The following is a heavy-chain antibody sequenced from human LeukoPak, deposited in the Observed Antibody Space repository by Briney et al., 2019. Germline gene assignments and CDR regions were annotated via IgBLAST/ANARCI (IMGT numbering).Heavy chain of an antibody. D-gene: IGHD4-17*01. CDR1: GGSISSHY. CDR3: ARAYGDSLYYYYYYMDV. V-gene: IGHV4-59*11. Sequence: SETLSLTCTVSGGSISSHYWSWIRQPPAKGLEWIGYIYYSGSTNYNPSLKSRVTISVDTSKNQFSLKLSSVTAADTAVYYCARAYGDSLYYYYYYMDVWGKGTTVTVSS. J-gene: IGHJ6*03. CDR2: IYYSGST.